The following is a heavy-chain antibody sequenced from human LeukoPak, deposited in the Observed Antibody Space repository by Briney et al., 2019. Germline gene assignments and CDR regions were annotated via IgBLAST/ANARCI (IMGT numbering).Heavy chain of an antibody. J-gene: IGHJ6*03. Sequence: SETLSLTCAVYGGSFSGYYWSWIRQPPGKGLEWIGEINHSGSTNYNPSLKSRVTISVDTSKNQFSLKLSSVTAADTTVYYCARQNFYRYCRSTSCYRPYYYYYMDVWGKGATVTVSS. CDR3: ARQNFYRYCRSTSCYRPYYYYYMDV. V-gene: IGHV4-34*01. CDR1: GGSFSGYY. D-gene: IGHD2-2*01. CDR2: INHSGST.